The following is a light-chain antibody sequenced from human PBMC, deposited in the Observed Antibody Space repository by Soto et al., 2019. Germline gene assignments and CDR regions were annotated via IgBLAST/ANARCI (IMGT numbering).Light chain of an antibody. CDR2: TAS. V-gene: IGKV1-17*01. J-gene: IGKJ1*01. CDR3: LLTNSFPVT. CDR1: QGIRHD. Sequence: DSQMTQSPSSLSAAVGDRVTITCRASQGIRHDLAWYQQKPGKAPKRLIYTASSLQSGVPPRFRGSGSETEFTLTISSLQPEDFATYYCLLTNSFPVTFAQGTKVDIK.